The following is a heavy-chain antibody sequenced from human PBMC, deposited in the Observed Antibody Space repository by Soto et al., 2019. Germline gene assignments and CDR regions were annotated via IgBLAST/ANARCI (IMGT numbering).Heavy chain of an antibody. CDR3: ARVVVPRPIWGYNWFDL. J-gene: IGHJ5*02. CDR2: IYHSGST. Sequence: TLSLTCGVSDVSISSGGYSWRWIRQPPGKGLEWIGYIYHSGSTFYNPSLKSRVTISIDKSKNQFSLKLGSVTAADTAVYYCARVVVPRPIWGYNWFDLWGQGTLVTVSS. D-gene: IGHD3-16*01. V-gene: IGHV4-30-2*01. CDR1: DVSISSGGYS.